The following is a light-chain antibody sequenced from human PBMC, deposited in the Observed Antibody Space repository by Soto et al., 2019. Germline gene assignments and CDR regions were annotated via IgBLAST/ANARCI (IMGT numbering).Light chain of an antibody. V-gene: IGLV2-8*01. CDR2: EVT. J-gene: IGLJ1*01. Sequence: QSVLTQPPSASGSPGQSVTISCTGTSSDVGGYRYVSWYQQHPGKAPKLMIYEVTKRPSGVPDRFSGSKSGNTASLTVSGLQTEDEADYYCSSYAGSNIHYVFGTGTKVTVL. CDR3: SSYAGSNIHYV. CDR1: SSDVGGYRY.